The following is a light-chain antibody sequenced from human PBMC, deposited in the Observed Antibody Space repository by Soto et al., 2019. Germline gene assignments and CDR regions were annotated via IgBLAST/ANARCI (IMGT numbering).Light chain of an antibody. CDR1: QRVGSN. CDR2: DAS. Sequence: ERVMTQSPLTLSASPCERAILSCSASQRVGSNSAWYHQKPYQYPRLLVSDASTRSTAIPARVSGSGSGTEFTLTINTLQPEAFAVYYCQQYSQWPSYTFGQGTK. CDR3: QQYSQWPSYT. J-gene: IGKJ2*01. V-gene: IGKV3-15*01.